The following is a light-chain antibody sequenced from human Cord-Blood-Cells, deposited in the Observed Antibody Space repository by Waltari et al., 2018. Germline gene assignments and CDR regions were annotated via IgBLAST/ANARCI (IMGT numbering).Light chain of an antibody. Sequence: EIVLTQSPATLSLSPGERATLSCRASQSVSSYLAWYQQKPRQAPRLLIYDASNRATGIPSRFSGGGSGTDFTLTISSLEPEDFAVYYCQQRSNWLWTFGQGTKVEIK. CDR2: DAS. V-gene: IGKV3-11*01. CDR3: QQRSNWLWT. J-gene: IGKJ1*01. CDR1: QSVSSY.